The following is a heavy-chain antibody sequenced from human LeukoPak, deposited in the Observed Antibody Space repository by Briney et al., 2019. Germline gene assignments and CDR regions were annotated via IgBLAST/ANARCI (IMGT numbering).Heavy chain of an antibody. Sequence: SETLSLTCTVSGGSISSYYWSWIRQPPGKGLEWIGYIYYSGSTNYNPSLKSRVTISVDTSKNQFSLKLSSVTAADTAVYYCARDPLGTIFGASTPYWYFDLWGRGTLVTVSS. V-gene: IGHV4-59*01. CDR2: IYYSGST. D-gene: IGHD3-3*01. J-gene: IGHJ2*01. CDR3: ARDPLGTIFGASTPYWYFDL. CDR1: GGSISSYY.